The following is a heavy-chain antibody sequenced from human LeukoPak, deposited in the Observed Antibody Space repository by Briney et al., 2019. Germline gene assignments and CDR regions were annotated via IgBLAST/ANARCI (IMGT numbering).Heavy chain of an antibody. CDR2: ISYDGSNK. Sequence: GGSLRLSCAASGFTFSSYAMHWVRQAPGKGLEWVAVISYDGSNKYYADSVKGRFTISRDNSKNTLYLQMNSLRAEDTAVYYCAKEGTYGSGSYYSYYYYMDVWGKGTTVTVSS. CDR3: AKEGTYGSGSYYSYYYYMDV. CDR1: GFTFSSYA. V-gene: IGHV3-30*04. J-gene: IGHJ6*03. D-gene: IGHD3-10*01.